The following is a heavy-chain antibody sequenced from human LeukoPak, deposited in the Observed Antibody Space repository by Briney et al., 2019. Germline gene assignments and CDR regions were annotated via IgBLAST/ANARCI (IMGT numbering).Heavy chain of an antibody. D-gene: IGHD5-18*01. J-gene: IGHJ4*02. CDR2: IIPIFGTA. V-gene: IGHV1-69*13. Sequence: SVKVSCKASGGTFSSYAISWVRQAPGQGLGWMGGIIPIFGTANYAQKFQGRVTITADESTSTAYMELSSLRSEDTAVYYCARGIQLWLNYFDYWGQGTLVTVSS. CDR1: GGTFSSYA. CDR3: ARGIQLWLNYFDY.